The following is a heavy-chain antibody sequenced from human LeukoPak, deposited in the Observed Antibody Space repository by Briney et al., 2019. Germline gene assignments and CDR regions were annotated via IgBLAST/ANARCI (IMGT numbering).Heavy chain of an antibody. V-gene: IGHV4-59*12. CDR1: GGSISSYY. Sequence: SETLSLTCTVSGGSISSYYWSWIRQPPGKGLEWIGYIYYSGSTDYNPSLKSRVTISVDTSKNQFSLKLSSVTAADTAVYYCARGGYDFPSGGDFDYWGQGTLVTVSS. D-gene: IGHD3-3*01. CDR3: ARGGYDFPSGGDFDY. CDR2: IYYSGST. J-gene: IGHJ4*02.